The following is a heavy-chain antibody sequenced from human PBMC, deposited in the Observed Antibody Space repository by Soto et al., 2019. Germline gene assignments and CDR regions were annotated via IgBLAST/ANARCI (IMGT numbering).Heavy chain of an antibody. V-gene: IGHV1-69*06. CDR3: ARVEPTVTTVRYYYYGMDV. CDR2: IIPIFGTA. J-gene: IGHJ6*02. D-gene: IGHD4-4*01. CDR1: GGTFSSYA. Sequence: SVKVSCKASGGTFSSYAISWVRQAPGQGLEWMGGIIPIFGTANYAQKFQGRVTITADKSTSTAYMELSRLRSDDTAVYYCARVEPTVTTVRYYYYGMDVWGQGTTVT.